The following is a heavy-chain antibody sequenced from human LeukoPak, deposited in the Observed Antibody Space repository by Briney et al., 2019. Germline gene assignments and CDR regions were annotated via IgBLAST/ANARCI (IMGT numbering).Heavy chain of an antibody. J-gene: IGHJ6*02. CDR2: TYPGDSDT. V-gene: IGHV5-51*01. Sequence: GESLKISCKGSGYSFTSYWIGWVRQMPGKGLEWMGITYPGDSDTRYSPSFQGQVTISADKSISTAYLQWSSLKASDTAMYYCARQRIAVAGYYYYGMDVWGQGTTVTVSS. CDR3: ARQRIAVAGYYYYGMDV. D-gene: IGHD6-19*01. CDR1: GYSFTSYW.